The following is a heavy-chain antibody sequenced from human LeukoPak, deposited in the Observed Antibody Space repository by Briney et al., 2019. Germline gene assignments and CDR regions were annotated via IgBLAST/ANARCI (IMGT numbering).Heavy chain of an antibody. CDR1: GFTFSSYA. Sequence: GGSLRLSCAASGFTFSSYAMHWVRQAPGKGLEYVSAISSNGGSTYYADSVKGRFTISRDNSKNTLYLQMSSLRAEDTAVYYCVKDRIEGRSGWYYFDYWGQGILVTVSS. CDR2: ISSNGGST. D-gene: IGHD6-19*01. J-gene: IGHJ4*02. CDR3: VKDRIEGRSGWYYFDY. V-gene: IGHV3-64D*06.